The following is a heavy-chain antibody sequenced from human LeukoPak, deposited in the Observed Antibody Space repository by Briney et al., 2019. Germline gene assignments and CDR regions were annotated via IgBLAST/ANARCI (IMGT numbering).Heavy chain of an antibody. CDR2: ISSSSNTI. CDR1: GFTFSSYE. V-gene: IGHV3-48*03. CDR3: ALDRSGWYYYLDS. D-gene: IGHD6-19*01. J-gene: IGHJ4*02. Sequence: GGSLRLSCAASGFTFSSYEMNWVRQAPGKGLEWVSYISSSSNTIYYADSVKGRFTISRDNAKNSPYLQMNSLRAEDTAVYYCALDRSGWYYYLDSWGQGTLVTVSS.